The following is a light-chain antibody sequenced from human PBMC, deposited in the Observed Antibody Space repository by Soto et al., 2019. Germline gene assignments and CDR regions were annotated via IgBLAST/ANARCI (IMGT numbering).Light chain of an antibody. CDR1: SSDVGSYNL. Sequence: QSVLTQPASVSGSPGQSITISCTGTSSDVGSYNLVSWYQQHPGKAPKLMIYEGSKRPSGVSNRFSGSKSGNTASLTIAGLQAEDEADYYCCSYAGSSTFVVFGGGTKPTV. CDR2: EGS. V-gene: IGLV2-23*03. J-gene: IGLJ2*01. CDR3: CSYAGSSTFVV.